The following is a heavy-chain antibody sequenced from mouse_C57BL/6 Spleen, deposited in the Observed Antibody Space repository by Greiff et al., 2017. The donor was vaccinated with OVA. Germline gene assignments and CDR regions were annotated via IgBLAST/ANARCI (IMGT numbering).Heavy chain of an antibody. V-gene: IGHV1-52*01. J-gene: IGHJ3*01. CDR2: IDPSDSET. Sequence: VQLQQPGAELVRPGSSVKLSCKASGYTFTSYWMHWVKQRPIQGLEWIGNIDPSDSETHYNQKFKDKATLTVDKSSSTAYMQLSSLTSEDSAVYYCARSEGDYDKGAWFAYWGQGTLVTVSA. D-gene: IGHD2-4*01. CDR1: GYTFTSYW. CDR3: ARSEGDYDKGAWFAY.